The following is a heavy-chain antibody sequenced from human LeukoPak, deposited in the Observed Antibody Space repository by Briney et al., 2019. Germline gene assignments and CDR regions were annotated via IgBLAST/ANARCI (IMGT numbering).Heavy chain of an antibody. Sequence: GASVKVSCKASGYTFTSYGISWVRQAPGQGLEWMGWISAYNGNTNYAQKLQGRVTMTTDTSTSTAYMELRSLRSDDTAVYYCARTPRVWFGELSAWFDPWGQGTLVTVSS. CDR3: ARTPRVWFGELSAWFDP. V-gene: IGHV1-18*01. CDR1: GYTFTSYG. CDR2: ISAYNGNT. J-gene: IGHJ5*02. D-gene: IGHD3-10*01.